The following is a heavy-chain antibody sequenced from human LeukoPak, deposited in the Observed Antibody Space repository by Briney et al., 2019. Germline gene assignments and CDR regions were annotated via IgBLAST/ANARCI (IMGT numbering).Heavy chain of an antibody. CDR3: ARAREGGWYFDL. V-gene: IGHV6-1*01. D-gene: IGHD1-26*01. CDR2: TYYRSKWSN. J-gene: IGHJ2*01. Sequence: PSQTLSLTCAISGDSVSSNSAAWNWIRQSPSRGLEWLGRTYYRSKWSNDYAGSVKSRIIINPDTSKNQFSLQLNSVTPEDAAVYYCARAREGGWYFDLWGRGTLVTVSS. CDR1: GDSVSSNSAA.